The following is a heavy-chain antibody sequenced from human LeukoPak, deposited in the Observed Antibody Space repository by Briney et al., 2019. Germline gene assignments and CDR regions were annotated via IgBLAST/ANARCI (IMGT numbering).Heavy chain of an antibody. CDR2: IYYSGST. D-gene: IGHD6-13*01. CDR3: ARVKDSSSWYGRHYYYYMDV. CDR1: GDSISSYY. Sequence: KPSETLSLTCTVSGDSISSYYWSWIRQPPGKGLEWIGYIYYSGSTNYNPSLKSRVTISVDTSKNQFSLKLSSVTAADTAVYYCARVKDSSSWYGRHYYYYMDVWGKGTTVTVSS. V-gene: IGHV4-59*01. J-gene: IGHJ6*03.